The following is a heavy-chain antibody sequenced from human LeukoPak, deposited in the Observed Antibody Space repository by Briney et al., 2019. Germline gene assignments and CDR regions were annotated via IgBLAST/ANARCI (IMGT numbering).Heavy chain of an antibody. CDR2: INHSGST. CDR3: AGRMVRGVSRRNNWFDP. Sequence: PSETLSLTCAVYGGSFSGYYWSWIRQPPGKGLEWIGEINHSGSTNYNPSLKSRVTISVDTSKNQFSLKLGSVTAADTAVYYCAGRMVRGVSRRNNWFDPWGQGTLVTVSS. CDR1: GGSFSGYY. V-gene: IGHV4-34*01. D-gene: IGHD3-10*01. J-gene: IGHJ5*02.